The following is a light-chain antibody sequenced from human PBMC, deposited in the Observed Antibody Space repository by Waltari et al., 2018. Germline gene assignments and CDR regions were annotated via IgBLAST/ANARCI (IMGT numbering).Light chain of an antibody. J-gene: IGLJ3*02. CDR1: SSNVGSSY. Sequence: QSVLTQPPSASGTPGQRVTISCSGSSSNVGSSYVFWYQHLPGAAPKVLMFRDDGRASVIPDRFSGSKSGTSASLAISGLRSEDEADYYWAAWDDSLSCWVFGGGTKLTVL. V-gene: IGLV1-47*01. CDR2: RDD. CDR3: AAWDDSLSCWV.